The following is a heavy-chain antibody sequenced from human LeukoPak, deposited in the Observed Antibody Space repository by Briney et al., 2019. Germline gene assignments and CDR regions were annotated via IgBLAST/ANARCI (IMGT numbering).Heavy chain of an antibody. Sequence: ASVKVSCKASGYTFTSYDINWVRQATGQGLEWMGWMNPNSGNTGYAQKFQGRVTITADKSTSTAYMELSSLRSEDTAVYYCAREFTMVRGVIITGNFDYWGQGTLVTISS. D-gene: IGHD3-10*01. J-gene: IGHJ4*02. CDR3: AREFTMVRGVIITGNFDY. CDR2: MNPNSGNT. V-gene: IGHV1-8*01. CDR1: GYTFTSYD.